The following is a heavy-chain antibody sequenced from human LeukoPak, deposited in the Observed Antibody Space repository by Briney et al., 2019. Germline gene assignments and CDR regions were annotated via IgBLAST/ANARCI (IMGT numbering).Heavy chain of an antibody. Sequence: SETLSLTCTGSGVSISSYYWSWIRQPPGKGLEGVGGIYYSWSTYYNQSLKSRVTISVDTSKNQFSLKLSSVTAADTAVYYCARSPYYYDSSGYPNRRPYYFDYWGQGTLVTVSS. CDR2: IYYSWST. D-gene: IGHD3-22*01. V-gene: IGHV4-59*01. CDR1: GVSISSYY. CDR3: ARSPYYYDSSGYPNRRPYYFDY. J-gene: IGHJ4*02.